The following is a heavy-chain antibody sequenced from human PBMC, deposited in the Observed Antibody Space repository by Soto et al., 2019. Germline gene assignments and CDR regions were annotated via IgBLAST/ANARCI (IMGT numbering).Heavy chain of an antibody. CDR2: IIPIFGTA. Sequence: SVKVSCKASGGTFSSYAISWVRQAPGQGLEWMGGIIPIFGTANYAQKFQGRVTITADESTSTAYMELSSLRSEDTAVYYCASTPYLWGANYFDYWGQGTLVTVSS. J-gene: IGHJ4*02. CDR3: ASTPYLWGANYFDY. D-gene: IGHD7-27*01. V-gene: IGHV1-69*13. CDR1: GGTFSSYA.